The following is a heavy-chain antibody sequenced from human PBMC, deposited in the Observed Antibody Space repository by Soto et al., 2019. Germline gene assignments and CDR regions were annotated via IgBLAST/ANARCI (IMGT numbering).Heavy chain of an antibody. D-gene: IGHD4-17*01. V-gene: IGHV4-59*01. CDR3: ARDRQPLRYGDYGEHYYYMDV. J-gene: IGHJ6*03. CDR2: IYYSGST. CDR1: GGSISSYY. Sequence: SETLSLTCTVSGGSISSYYWSWIRQPPGKGLEWIGYIYYSGSTNYNPSLKSRVTLSVDTSKNQFSLKLSSVTAADTAVYYCARDRQPLRYGDYGEHYYYMDVWGKGTTVTVSS.